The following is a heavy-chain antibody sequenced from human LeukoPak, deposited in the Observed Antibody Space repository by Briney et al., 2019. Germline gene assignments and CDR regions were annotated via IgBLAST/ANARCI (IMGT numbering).Heavy chain of an antibody. Sequence: GGSLRLSCAASGFTFSSFDMHWVRQPTGQGLEWASTIGTASDTYYPGSVEGRFTLSRDNAKNSLYLQMNSLTAGDTAVYYCARGPPRGKYYYMDVWGEGTTVTVSS. V-gene: IGHV3-13*01. CDR1: GFTFSSFD. CDR2: IGTASDT. CDR3: ARGPPRGKYYYMDV. D-gene: IGHD1-1*01. J-gene: IGHJ6*03.